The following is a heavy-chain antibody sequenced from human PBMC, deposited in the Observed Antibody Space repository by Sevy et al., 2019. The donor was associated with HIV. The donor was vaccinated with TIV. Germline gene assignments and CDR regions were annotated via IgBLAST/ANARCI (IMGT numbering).Heavy chain of an antibody. CDR2: SASSDGRT. Sequence: GGSLRLSCAASGFTLSRYAMSWVRQDPGKGLEWISGSASSDGRTFYADTVMGRFTISRDDSKNTLFLDMCGLRADDTALYYCAKHLVGHCYSGVHLWGLGTLVTVSS. CDR1: GFTLSRYA. CDR3: AKHLVGHCYSGVHL. J-gene: IGHJ5*02. D-gene: IGHD2-15*01. V-gene: IGHV3-23*01.